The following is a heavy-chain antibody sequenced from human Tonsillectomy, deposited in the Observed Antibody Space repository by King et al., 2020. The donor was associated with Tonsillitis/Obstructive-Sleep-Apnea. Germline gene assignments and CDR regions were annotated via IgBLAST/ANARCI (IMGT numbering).Heavy chain of an antibody. CDR1: GYTFTSHA. CDR2: INTKTGNP. CDR3: ARDAEYSVSSLGDY. Sequence: VQLVESGSELKKPGASVKVSCKASGYTFTSHAIIWVRQAPGQGLEWMGWINTKTGNPTYAQGFIGRFVFSLDTSVTTTYLQISSLKAEDTAVYYCARDAEYSVSSLGDYWGQGTLVTVSS. J-gene: IGHJ4*02. V-gene: IGHV7-4-1*02. D-gene: IGHD6-6*01.